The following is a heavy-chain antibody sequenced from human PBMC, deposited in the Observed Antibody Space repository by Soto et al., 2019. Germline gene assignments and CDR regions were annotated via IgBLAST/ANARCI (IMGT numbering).Heavy chain of an antibody. CDR1: GGTFSSYT. CDR3: ASRLGYYAAINAEYFQH. J-gene: IGHJ1*01. Sequence: QVQLVQSGAEVKKPGSSVKVSCKASGGTFSSYTISWVRQAPGQGLEWMGRIIPILGIANYAQKFQGRVTITADKSTSTAYMELSSLRSEDTAVYYCASRLGYYAAINAEYFQHWGQGTLVTVSS. CDR2: IIPILGIA. V-gene: IGHV1-69*02. D-gene: IGHD3-10*01.